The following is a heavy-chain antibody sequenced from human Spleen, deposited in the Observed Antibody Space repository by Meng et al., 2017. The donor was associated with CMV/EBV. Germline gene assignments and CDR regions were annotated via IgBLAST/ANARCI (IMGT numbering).Heavy chain of an antibody. CDR3: ARDSIAAAVYYYYGMDV. CDR2: IIPLSGTT. V-gene: IGHV1-69*05. J-gene: IGHJ6*02. D-gene: IGHD6-13*01. CDR1: GGTFINSA. Sequence: SVKVSCKTSGGTFINSAVSWVRQAPGQGLEWMGGIIPLSGTTNYAQKFQGRVTITTDESTSTAYMELSSLRSEDTAVYYCARDSIAAAVYYYYGMDVWGQGTTVTVSS.